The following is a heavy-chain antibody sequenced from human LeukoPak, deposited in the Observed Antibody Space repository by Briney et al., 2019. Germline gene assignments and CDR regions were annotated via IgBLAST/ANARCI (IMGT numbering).Heavy chain of an antibody. J-gene: IGHJ6*02. Sequence: PGRSLRLSCAASGFTFSSYAMHWVRQAPGKGLEWVALISYDGSNKFYADSVKGRFTISRDNSKNTLYLQMNSLRDEDSAVYYCAREGPGIAAAGDRPSMDVWGQGTTVTVSS. D-gene: IGHD6-13*01. CDR1: GFTFSSYA. CDR3: AREGPGIAAAGDRPSMDV. V-gene: IGHV3-30-3*01. CDR2: ISYDGSNK.